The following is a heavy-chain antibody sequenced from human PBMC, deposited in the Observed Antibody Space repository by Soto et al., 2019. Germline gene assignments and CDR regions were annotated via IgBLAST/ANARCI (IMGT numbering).Heavy chain of an antibody. CDR3: AIHEAAGDAFDI. CDR2: INPNSGGT. V-gene: IGHV1-2*04. CDR1: GYTFTGYY. Sequence: ASVKVSCKASGYTFTGYYMHWVRQAPGQGIEWMGWINPNSGGTNYAQKFQGWVTMTRDTSISTAYMELSRLRSDDTAVYYCAIHEAAGDAFDIWGQGTMVTVSS. J-gene: IGHJ3*02. D-gene: IGHD6-25*01.